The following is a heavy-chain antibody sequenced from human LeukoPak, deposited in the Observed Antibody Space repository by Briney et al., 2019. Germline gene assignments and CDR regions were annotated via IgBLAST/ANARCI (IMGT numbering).Heavy chain of an antibody. CDR3: ARRRGSSSLDY. D-gene: IGHD6-6*01. J-gene: IGHJ4*02. V-gene: IGHV5-51*01. CDR2: ISPGDSNI. CDR1: GYNFANYW. Sequence: GASLKISCKGSGYNFANYWIGWVRQMPEKGLEWLGIISPGDSNITYSPSFQGQVTISADKSISTAYLQWSSLKASDTAIYYCARRRGSSSLDYWGQGTLVAVSS.